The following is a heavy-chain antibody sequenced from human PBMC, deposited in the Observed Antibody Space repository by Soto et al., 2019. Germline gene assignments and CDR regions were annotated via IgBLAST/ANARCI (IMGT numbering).Heavy chain of an antibody. J-gene: IGHJ4*02. CDR2: ISYDGSNK. Sequence: GGSLRLSCAASGFTFSSYGMHWVRQAPGKGLEWVAVISYDGSNKYYADSVKGRFTISRDNSKNTLYLQMNSLRAEDTAVYYCAKVMDTAPVGSDYWGQGTQVTVSS. D-gene: IGHD5-18*01. CDR3: AKVMDTAPVGSDY. CDR1: GFTFSSYG. V-gene: IGHV3-30*18.